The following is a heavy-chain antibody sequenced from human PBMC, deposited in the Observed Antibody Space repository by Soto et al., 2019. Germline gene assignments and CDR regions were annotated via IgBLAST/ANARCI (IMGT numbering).Heavy chain of an antibody. Sequence: SETLSLTCTVSGGSISSYYWSWIRQPPGKGLEWIGYIYCSGSTNYNPSLKSRVTISVDTSKNQFSLKLSSVTAADTAVYYCARHPSSYDFWSGSKRHFDYWGQGTLVTVSS. V-gene: IGHV4-59*08. CDR1: GGSISSYY. J-gene: IGHJ4*02. CDR3: ARHPSSYDFWSGSKRHFDY. D-gene: IGHD3-3*01. CDR2: IYCSGST.